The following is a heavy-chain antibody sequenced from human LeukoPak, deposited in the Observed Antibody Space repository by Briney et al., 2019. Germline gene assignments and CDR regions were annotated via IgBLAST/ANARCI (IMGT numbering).Heavy chain of an antibody. J-gene: IGHJ4*02. Sequence: GGSLRLSCAASGFTFSDHYMSWIRQAPGKGLEWVSYITSSGGTIYYADSVKGRFTISRDNAKNSLYLQMNSLRAEDTAVYYCARSPLLRFLEWLGYYFDYWGQGTLVTVSS. CDR1: GFTFSDHY. V-gene: IGHV3-11*04. D-gene: IGHD3-3*01. CDR2: ITSSGGTI. CDR3: ARSPLLRFLEWLGYYFDY.